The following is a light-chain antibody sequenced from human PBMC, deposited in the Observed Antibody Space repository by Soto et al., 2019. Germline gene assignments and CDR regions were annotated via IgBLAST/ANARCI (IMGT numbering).Light chain of an antibody. CDR3: QQYYSSPLT. CDR1: QSVLYSSNNKNY. Sequence: DIVMTQTPDSLAVSLSERATINCKSSQSVLYSSNNKNYLAWYQRKPGQPPKLLIYWASTRESGVPDRFSGSGSGTDFTLTISSLQAEDVAAYYCQQYYSSPLTFGGGTKVDI. CDR2: WAS. J-gene: IGKJ4*01. V-gene: IGKV4-1*01.